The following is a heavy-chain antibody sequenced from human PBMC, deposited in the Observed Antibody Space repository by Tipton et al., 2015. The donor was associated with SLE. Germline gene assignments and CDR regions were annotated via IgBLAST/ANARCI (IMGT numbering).Heavy chain of an antibody. CDR2: IYSSGST. CDR3: AGPIRQDGFDI. CDR1: GGSMSSHY. J-gene: IGHJ3*02. Sequence: TLSLTCTVSGGSMSSHYWSWIRQPPGKGLEWIGRIYSSGSTNYNPSLKSRVTMSVDTSKNQFSLKLNSVTAADTAVYYRAGPIRQDGFDIWGQGTMVTVSS. V-gene: IGHV4-4*07. D-gene: IGHD2-21*01.